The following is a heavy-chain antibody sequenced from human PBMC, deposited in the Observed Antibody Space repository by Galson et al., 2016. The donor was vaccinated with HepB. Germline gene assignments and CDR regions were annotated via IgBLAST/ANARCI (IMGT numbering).Heavy chain of an antibody. V-gene: IGHV3-11*04. CDR3: VRDHYDSSGYPYNWFDP. Sequence: SLRLSCAASGFTFGDYYMTWIRQAPGKGLEWVSYISTTGSNTYYADSVKGRFTISRDNAKNSLYVQMNSLRVEDTAVYYCVRDHYDSSGYPYNWFDPWGQGTLVTVSS. J-gene: IGHJ5*02. CDR2: ISTTGSNT. D-gene: IGHD3-22*01. CDR1: GFTFGDYY.